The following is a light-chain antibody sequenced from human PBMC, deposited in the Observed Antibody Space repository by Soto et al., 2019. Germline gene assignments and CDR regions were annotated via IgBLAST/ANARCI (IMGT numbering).Light chain of an antibody. Sequence: DIQLTQSPSFLSASVGDRVTITCRASQGISSYLAWYQQEPGKAPKPLIYAASTLQSGVPSRFSGGGSGTEFTLTISRLQPEDFATYYCQQLKNYPVTLGGGIKVEIK. CDR1: QGISSY. CDR2: AAS. J-gene: IGKJ4*01. CDR3: QQLKNYPVT. V-gene: IGKV1-9*01.